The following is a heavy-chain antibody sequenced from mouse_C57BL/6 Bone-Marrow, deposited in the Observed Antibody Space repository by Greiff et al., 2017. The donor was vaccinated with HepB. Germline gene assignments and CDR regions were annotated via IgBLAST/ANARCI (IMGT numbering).Heavy chain of an antibody. V-gene: IGHV1-15*01. CDR3: TRRGITAVVAPGFAY. CDR2: IDPETGGT. Sequence: QVQLKESGAELVRPGASVTLSCKASGYTFTDYEMHWVKQTPVHGLEWLGAIDPETGGTAYNQKFKGKAILTADKSSSTAYMELRSLTSEDSAVYYCTRRGITAVVAPGFAYWGQGTLVTVSA. CDR1: GYTFTDYE. D-gene: IGHD1-1*01. J-gene: IGHJ3*01.